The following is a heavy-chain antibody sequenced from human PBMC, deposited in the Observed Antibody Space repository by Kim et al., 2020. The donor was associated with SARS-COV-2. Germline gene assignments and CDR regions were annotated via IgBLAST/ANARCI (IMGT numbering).Heavy chain of an antibody. J-gene: IGHJ6*02. D-gene: IGHD2-2*01. V-gene: IGHV3-23*01. CDR3: AKATIVPRGYYYYGMDV. Sequence: VKGRLSPSRDNAKNTLYMKMNSLRAEDTAVYYCAKATIVPRGYYYYGMDVWGQGTTVTVSS.